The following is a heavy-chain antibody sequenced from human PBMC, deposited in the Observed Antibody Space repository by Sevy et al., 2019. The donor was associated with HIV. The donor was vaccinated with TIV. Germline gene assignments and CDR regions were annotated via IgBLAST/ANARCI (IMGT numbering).Heavy chain of an antibody. J-gene: IGHJ5*02. Sequence: SETLSLTCTVSGGSISSSSYYWGWIRQPPGKGLEWIGSIYYSGSTYYNPSLKSRVTISVDTSKNQFSLKLSSVTAADTAVYYCAGGAGVVVRDWFDPWGQGTLVTVSS. CDR2: IYYSGST. CDR1: GGSISSSSYY. D-gene: IGHD3-22*01. CDR3: AGGAGVVVRDWFDP. V-gene: IGHV4-39*01.